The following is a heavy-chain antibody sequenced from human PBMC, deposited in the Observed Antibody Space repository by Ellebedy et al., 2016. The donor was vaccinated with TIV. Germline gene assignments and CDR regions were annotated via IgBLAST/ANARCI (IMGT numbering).Heavy chain of an antibody. V-gene: IGHV3-30*03. D-gene: IGHD2-2*01. CDR2: ISYDGSNK. CDR3: ASGLAWVVWVPAAKEYFQH. CDR1: AFTFTSYG. Sequence: GGSLRLSXAASAFTFTSYGMHWVRQAPGKGLEWVAVISYDGSNKYYADSVKGRFTISRDNSKNTLYLQMNSLRAEDTAVYYCASGLAWVVWVPAAKEYFQHWGQGTLVTVSS. J-gene: IGHJ1*01.